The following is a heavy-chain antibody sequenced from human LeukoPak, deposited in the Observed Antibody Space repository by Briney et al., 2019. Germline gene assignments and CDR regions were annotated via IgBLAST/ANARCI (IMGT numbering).Heavy chain of an antibody. Sequence: ASVKVSCKTSGYTFTSYGINWVRQAPGQGLEWMGWIGAYNGNTNYVQKFQGRVTMTTDTSTNTAYMELRSLRSDDTAVYYCASRVVGSSWYFGDAFDIWGQGTMVTVSS. CDR2: IGAYNGNT. J-gene: IGHJ3*02. CDR3: ASRVVGSSWYFGDAFDI. CDR1: GYTFTSYG. V-gene: IGHV1-18*01. D-gene: IGHD6-13*01.